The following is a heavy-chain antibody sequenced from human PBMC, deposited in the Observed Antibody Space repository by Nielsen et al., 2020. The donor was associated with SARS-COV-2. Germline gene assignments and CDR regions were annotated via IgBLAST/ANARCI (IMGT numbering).Heavy chain of an antibody. V-gene: IGHV3-74*03. CDR2: INPDDSKT. D-gene: IGHD2/OR15-2a*01. CDR3: ARLRDDGYYFDTGPYDY. Sequence: GESLKISCAASGFIFSNYRMHWVRQAPGKGLVWVSHINPDDSKTTYADSVKGRFTISRDNAKNTLYLQMNSLRAEDTAVYYCARLRDDGYYFDTGPYDYWGQGTPVNVSS. J-gene: IGHJ4*02. CDR1: GFIFSNYR.